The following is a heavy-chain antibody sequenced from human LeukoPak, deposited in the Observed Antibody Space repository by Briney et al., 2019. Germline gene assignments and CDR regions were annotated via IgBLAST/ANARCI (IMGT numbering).Heavy chain of an antibody. D-gene: IGHD3-3*01. CDR1: GFTFSSYS. Sequence: GGSLRLSCAASGFTFSSYSMNWVRQAPGKGLEWVSYIDSVEGRFTISRDNAKNSLYLQMNSLRAEDTAVYYCARDLDLLEWLYYWGQGTLVTVSS. CDR3: ARDLDLLEWLYY. V-gene: IGHV3-48*01. CDR2: I. J-gene: IGHJ4*02.